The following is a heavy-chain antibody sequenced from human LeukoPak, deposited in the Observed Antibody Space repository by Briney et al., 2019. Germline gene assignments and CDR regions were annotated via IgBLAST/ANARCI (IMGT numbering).Heavy chain of an antibody. V-gene: IGHV1-69*02. CDR2: IIPMIGLT. D-gene: IGHD3-16*01. CDR1: GGSGTTYS. Sequence: SVKVSCKPSGGSGTTYSISWVRQAPGKGLEYMGRIIPMIGLTDYAQKFQGRVTISADTSTGTTYMDLNILRSDDTAVYYCATLGEGEKASMSVVGLSGVDSWGQGTLITVSS. CDR3: ATLGEGEKASMSVVGLSGVDS. J-gene: IGHJ4*02.